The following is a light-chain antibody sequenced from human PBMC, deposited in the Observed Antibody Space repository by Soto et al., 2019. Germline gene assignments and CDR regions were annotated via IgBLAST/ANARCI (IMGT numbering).Light chain of an antibody. Sequence: QSALTQPPSASGSPGQSVTISCTGTSSDVGDYNYVSWYQHHPGKAPKLMIYEVSKRPPGVPDRFSGSKSGNTASLTVSGLQADDEADYYCSSYAGSNNFVVFGGGTKLTVL. CDR2: EVS. V-gene: IGLV2-8*01. CDR1: SSDVGDYNY. J-gene: IGLJ2*01. CDR3: SSYAGSNNFVV.